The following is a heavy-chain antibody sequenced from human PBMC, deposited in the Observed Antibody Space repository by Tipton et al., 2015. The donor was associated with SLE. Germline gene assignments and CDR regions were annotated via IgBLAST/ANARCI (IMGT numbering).Heavy chain of an antibody. V-gene: IGHV4-61*02. J-gene: IGHJ4*02. D-gene: IGHD1-1*01. CDR3: ARQILVHYFDH. CDR2: IYTSGST. CDR1: GGSISSGSYY. Sequence: LRLSCTVSGGSISSGSYYWSWIRQPAGKGLEWIGRIYTSGSTNYNPSLKSRVTMSVDKSKNQFSLNVRSVAAADTAVYYCARQILVHYFDHWGQGSLVTVSS.